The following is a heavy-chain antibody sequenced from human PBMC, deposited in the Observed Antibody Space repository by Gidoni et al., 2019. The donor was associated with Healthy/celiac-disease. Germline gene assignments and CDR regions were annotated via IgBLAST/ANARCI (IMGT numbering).Heavy chain of an antibody. CDR2: IIPIFGTA. D-gene: IGHD3-16*02. V-gene: IGHV1-69*01. Sequence: QVQLVQSGAEVKKPGSSVKVSCKASGGTFSSYAISWVRQAPGQGLEWMGGIIPIFGTANYAQKFQGRVTITADESTSTAYMELSSLRSEDTAVYYCARESSMITFGGVIVPYFDYWGQGTLVTVSS. J-gene: IGHJ4*02. CDR1: GGTFSSYA. CDR3: ARESSMITFGGVIVPYFDY.